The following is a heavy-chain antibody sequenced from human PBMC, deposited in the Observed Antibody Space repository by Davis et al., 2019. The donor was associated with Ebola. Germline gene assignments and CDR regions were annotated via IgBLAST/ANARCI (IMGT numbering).Heavy chain of an antibody. V-gene: IGHV4-34*01. CDR3: ARGNYGDYIILYYYNMDV. Sequence: SETLSLTCAVYGGSFSGYYWSWIRQPPGKGLEWIGEINHSESTNYNPSLKSRVTISVDTSTNQFSLRLSSVTAADTAMYFCARGNYGDYIILYYYNMDVWGQGTTVTVSS. D-gene: IGHD4-17*01. J-gene: IGHJ6*02. CDR2: INHSEST. CDR1: GGSFSGYY.